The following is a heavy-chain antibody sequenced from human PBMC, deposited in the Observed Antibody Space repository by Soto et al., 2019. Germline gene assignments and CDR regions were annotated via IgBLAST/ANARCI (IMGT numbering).Heavy chain of an antibody. CDR1: GGSFSGYY. Sequence: PSETLSLTCAVYGGSFSGYYWSWIRQPPGKGLEWIGEINHSGSTNYNPSLKSRVTISVDTSKNQFSLKLSSVTAADTAVYYCARQFPSYYVGNPGGDYWGQGTLVTVSS. CDR3: ARQFPSYYVGNPGGDY. CDR2: INHSGST. V-gene: IGHV4-34*01. J-gene: IGHJ4*02. D-gene: IGHD1-26*01.